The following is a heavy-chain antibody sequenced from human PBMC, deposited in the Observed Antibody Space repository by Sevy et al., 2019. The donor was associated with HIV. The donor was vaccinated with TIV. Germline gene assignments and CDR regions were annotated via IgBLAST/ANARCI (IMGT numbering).Heavy chain of an antibody. J-gene: IGHJ4*02. D-gene: IGHD6-19*01. Sequence: GGSLRLSCAASGFTFSRFGMHWVRQAPGKGLEWVAFIQYDGSTEYNADSVKGRFTISRDNSKNTLYLQMNSLTAVDTAVYYFAKDKGNLGWNSDYWGQGTLVTVSS. CDR2: IQYDGSTE. CDR1: GFTFSRFG. V-gene: IGHV3-30*02. CDR3: AKDKGNLGWNSDY.